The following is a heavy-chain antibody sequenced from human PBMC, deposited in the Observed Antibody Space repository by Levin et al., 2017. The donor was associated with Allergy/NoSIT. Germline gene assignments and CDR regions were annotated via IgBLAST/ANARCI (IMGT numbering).Heavy chain of an antibody. CDR2: INTNTGNP. D-gene: IGHD3-9*01. J-gene: IGHJ4*02. Sequence: GESLKISCKASEYSFTGYALNWVRQAPGQGLEWMGWINTNTGNPTYAQGFTGRFVFSLDTSVSTAFLQISSLKADDTALYFCARDNRGADHDVLTGPDGYFDYWGQGTLVTVSS. CDR3: ARDNRGADHDVLTGPDGYFDY. CDR1: EYSFTGYA. V-gene: IGHV7-4-1*02.